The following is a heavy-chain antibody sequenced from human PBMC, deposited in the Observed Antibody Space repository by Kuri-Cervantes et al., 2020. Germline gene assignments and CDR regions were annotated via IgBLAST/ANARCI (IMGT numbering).Heavy chain of an antibody. V-gene: IGHV3-11*04. CDR1: GFTFSDYY. J-gene: IGHJ4*02. CDR2: ISSSGSTI. D-gene: IGHD3-10*01. CDR3: ARSGVRGSGSYYGVDY. Sequence: LSLTCAASGFTFSDYYMSWIRQAPGKGLEWVSYISSSGSTIYYADSVKGRFTISRDNAKNSLYLQMNSLRDEDTAVYCCARSGVRGSGSYYGVDYWGQGTLVTVSS.